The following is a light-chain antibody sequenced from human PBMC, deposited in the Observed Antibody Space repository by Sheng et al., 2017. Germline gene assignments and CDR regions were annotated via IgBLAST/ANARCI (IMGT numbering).Light chain of an antibody. CDR2: DDD. J-gene: IGLJ1*01. Sequence: QSVLTQPPSVSAAPGQKVTISCSGTSSNIGNNFVSWYQQLPGTAPKLLIYDDDQRPSEISDRFSGSKSGTSATLAITGLQTGDEADYYCGTWDSSLNADVFGTGTKVTVL. V-gene: IGLV1-51*01. CDR1: SSNIGNNF. CDR3: GTWDSSLNADV.